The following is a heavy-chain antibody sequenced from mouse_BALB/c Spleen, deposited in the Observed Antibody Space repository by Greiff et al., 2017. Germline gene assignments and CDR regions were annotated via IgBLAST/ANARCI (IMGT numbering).Heavy chain of an antibody. CDR1: GFTFTDYY. CDR3: ARAYYYGSSGFAY. J-gene: IGHJ3*01. CDR2: IRNKANGYTT. V-gene: IGHV7-3*02. D-gene: IGHD1-1*01. Sequence: EEKLVESGGGLVQPGGSLRLSCATSGFTFTDYYMSWVRQPPGKALEWLGFIRNKANGYTTEYSASVKGRFTISRDNSQSILYLQMNTLRAEDSATYYCARAYYYGSSGFAYWGQGTLVTVSA.